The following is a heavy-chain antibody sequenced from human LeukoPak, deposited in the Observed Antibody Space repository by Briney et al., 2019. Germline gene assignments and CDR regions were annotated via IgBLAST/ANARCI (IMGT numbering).Heavy chain of an antibody. CDR2: ISASNGNT. Sequence: ASVKVSCKASGYTFTSYGVTWVRQAPGQGLEWVGWISASNGNTNSAQNLQDRVTLTTDTSSSTAYVELRSLRSDDTAVYYCARYPLSYTGNWHYYFDYWGQGTLLTVSS. D-gene: IGHD1-7*01. V-gene: IGHV1-18*01. J-gene: IGHJ4*02. CDR3: ARYPLSYTGNWHYYFDY. CDR1: GYTFTSYG.